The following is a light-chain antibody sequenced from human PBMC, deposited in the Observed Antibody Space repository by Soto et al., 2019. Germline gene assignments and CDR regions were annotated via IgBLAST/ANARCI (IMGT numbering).Light chain of an antibody. V-gene: IGKV1-27*01. J-gene: IGKJ1*01. CDR3: QKYDSAPWT. CDR1: QGISNY. Sequence: DIEMTQSPSSLSASVGDRVIITCRASQGISNYLAWYQQRPGKVPKLLIYAASTLQSGVPSRFSGSGSGTDFTLTISSLQPEDFASYYCQKYDSAPWTFGQGTEVEIK. CDR2: AAS.